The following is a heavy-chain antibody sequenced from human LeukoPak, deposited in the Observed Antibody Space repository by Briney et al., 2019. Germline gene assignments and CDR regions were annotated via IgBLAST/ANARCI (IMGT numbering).Heavy chain of an antibody. CDR1: GFTFSSYA. CDR3: AKTVTMFYYYYYYMDV. Sequence: GGSLRLSCAASGFTFSSYAMHWVRQAPGKGLEWVAFIRYDGSNKYYADSVKGRFTISRDNSKNTLYLQMNSLRAEDTAVYYCAKTVTMFYYYYYYMDVWGKGTTVTISS. CDR2: IRYDGSNK. D-gene: IGHD4-17*01. V-gene: IGHV3-30*02. J-gene: IGHJ6*03.